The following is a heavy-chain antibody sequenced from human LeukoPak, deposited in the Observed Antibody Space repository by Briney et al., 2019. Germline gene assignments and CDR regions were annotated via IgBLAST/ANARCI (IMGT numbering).Heavy chain of an antibody. CDR1: GGSISSYY. J-gene: IGHJ2*01. V-gene: IGHV4-59*08. D-gene: IGHD1-1*01. CDR3: ARAVGVGRGTYFDL. Sequence: PSETLSLTCTVSGGSISSYYWSWIRQPPGKGLEWIGYLSYIGSTNYNPSLKSRVTISVDTSKNQFSLKLSSVTAADTAVYYCARAVGVGRGTYFDLWGRGTLVTVSS. CDR2: LSYIGST.